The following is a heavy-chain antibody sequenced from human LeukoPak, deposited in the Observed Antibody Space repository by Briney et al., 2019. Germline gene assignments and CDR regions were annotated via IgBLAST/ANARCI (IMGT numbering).Heavy chain of an antibody. Sequence: PGGSLRLSCAASGFTFSGYSGYTMNWVRQAPGKGLEWVSSISTSSTYIYYADSVKGRFTISRDNAKNSLYLQMNSLRAEDTAVYYYARATDYFDYWGQGTLVTVSS. CDR1: GFTFSGYSGYT. CDR3: ARATDYFDY. V-gene: IGHV3-21*01. CDR2: ISTSSTYI. J-gene: IGHJ4*02.